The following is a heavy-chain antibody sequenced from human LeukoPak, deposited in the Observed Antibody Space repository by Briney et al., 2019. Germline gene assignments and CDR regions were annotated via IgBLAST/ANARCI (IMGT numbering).Heavy chain of an antibody. D-gene: IGHD3-16*01. CDR1: GFTFSDYY. J-gene: IGHJ4*02. V-gene: IGHV3-11*05. CDR2: ISTTSGFR. CDR3: AKGSPPGD. Sequence: PGGSLRLSCAASGFTFSDYYMTWIRRAPGKGLEWVSYISTTSGFRNYADSLRGRFTISRDNAKNSLYLQMNTLRDEDTAVYYCAKGSPPGDWGQGTLVTVSS.